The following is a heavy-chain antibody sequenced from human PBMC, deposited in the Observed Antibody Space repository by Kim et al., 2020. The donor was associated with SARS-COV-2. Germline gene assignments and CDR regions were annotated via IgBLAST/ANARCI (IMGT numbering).Heavy chain of an antibody. CDR3: ARGGLRSLEWSGAFDY. D-gene: IGHD3-3*01. CDR1: GYTFTSYA. J-gene: IGHJ4*01. V-gene: IGHV7-4-1*02. Sequence: ASVKVSCKASGYTFTSYAMNWVRQAPGQGLEWMGGINTNSGNPTYAQGFKGRVVFSLDTSVSTAYLQISSLKAEDTAVYYCARGGLRSLEWSGAFDYWGHGTPVTVAS. CDR2: INTNSGNP.